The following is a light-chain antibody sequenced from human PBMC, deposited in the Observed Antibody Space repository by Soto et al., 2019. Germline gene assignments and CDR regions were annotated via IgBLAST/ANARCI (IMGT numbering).Light chain of an antibody. CDR2: GAS. Sequence: EIVMTQSPATLSVSPGERATLSCRASQSVSSNLAWYQQKPGQAPRLLIYGASTRATGIPARFSGSGSGTEFTLTISSLQSEDFAVYYWQQYNNWAGTFGGGTKVEIK. V-gene: IGKV3-15*01. CDR1: QSVSSN. CDR3: QQYNNWAGT. J-gene: IGKJ4*01.